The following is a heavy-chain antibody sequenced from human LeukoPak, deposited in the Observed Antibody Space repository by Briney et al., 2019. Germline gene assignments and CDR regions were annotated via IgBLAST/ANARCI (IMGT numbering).Heavy chain of an antibody. D-gene: IGHD3-10*01. CDR3: AREQYYYGSGSYYSGRYDMDV. CDR1: GGSFSGYC. Sequence: SETLSLTCAVYGGSFSGYCWSWIRQPPGKGLEWIGEINHRGSTNYNPSLKSRVTISVDTSKNQFSLKLSSVTAADTAVYYCAREQYYYGSGSYYSGRYDMDVWGQGTTVTVSS. V-gene: IGHV4-34*01. J-gene: IGHJ6*02. CDR2: INHRGST.